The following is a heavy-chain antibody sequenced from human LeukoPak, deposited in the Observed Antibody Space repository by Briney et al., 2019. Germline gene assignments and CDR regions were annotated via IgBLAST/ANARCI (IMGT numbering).Heavy chain of an antibody. Sequence: SVKVSCKASGGTFSSYAISWVRQAPGQGLEWMGGIIPIFGTANYAQKFQGRVTITTGESTSTAYMELSSLRSEGTAVYYCASWFSSPSSNWFDPWGQGTLVTVSS. CDR1: GGTFSSYA. CDR2: IIPIFGTA. D-gene: IGHD6-6*01. CDR3: ASWFSSPSSNWFDP. V-gene: IGHV1-69*05. J-gene: IGHJ5*02.